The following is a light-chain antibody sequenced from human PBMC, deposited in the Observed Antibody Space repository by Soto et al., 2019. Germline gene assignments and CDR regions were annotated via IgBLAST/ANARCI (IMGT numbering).Light chain of an antibody. V-gene: IGLV2-8*01. CDR1: TSDVGAYNY. J-gene: IGLJ2*01. CDR2: EVS. Sequence: QSALTQPPSAAGSPGQSVTISCTGTTSDVGAYNYVSWYQQHPGKAPRLMIYEVSTRPSGVPDRFSGSKSGSTASLTVSGLQAEYEADYYCSSYAGSNNFVVFGGGTKLTVL. CDR3: SSYAGSNNFVV.